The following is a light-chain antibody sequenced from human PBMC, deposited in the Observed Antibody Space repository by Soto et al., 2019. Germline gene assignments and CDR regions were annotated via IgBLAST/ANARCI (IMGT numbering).Light chain of an antibody. V-gene: IGLV2-8*01. J-gene: IGLJ3*02. Sequence: QSALTQPPSASGYPGQSVTITCTGTSSDLGDFNYVSWYQQHPGQVPKLMIYEVTERPSGVPDRFTGSKSGNTASLTVSGLQAEDEADYYCSSRIETTSGTTRVVFGGGTKLTV. CDR1: SSDLGDFNY. CDR3: SSRIETTSGTTRVV. CDR2: EVT.